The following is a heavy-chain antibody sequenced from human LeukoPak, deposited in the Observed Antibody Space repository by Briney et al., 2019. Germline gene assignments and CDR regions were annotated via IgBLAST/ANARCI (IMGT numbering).Heavy chain of an antibody. CDR3: ARPGYVEWLLEY. J-gene: IGHJ4*02. CDR1: GGSISSSSYY. V-gene: IGHV4-39*01. Sequence: SETLSLTFTVSGGSISSSSYYWGWIRQPPGKGLEWFGRIYYSGSTYYNPSLKSRVTMSVDTSKNQFSLKLSSVTAPHSVVYDCARPGYVEWLLEYWGQGTLVTVSS. CDR2: IYYSGST. D-gene: IGHD3-3*01.